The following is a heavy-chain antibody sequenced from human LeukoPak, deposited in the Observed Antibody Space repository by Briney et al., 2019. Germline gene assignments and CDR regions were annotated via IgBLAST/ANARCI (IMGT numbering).Heavy chain of an antibody. D-gene: IGHD3-9*01. J-gene: IGHJ4*02. Sequence: SHTLSLTCAISGDSVSSNNGAWNWIRQSPSRGLEWLGRTYYRPKRYTDYAESLMSRITISPDTSKNHFSLQVYSVTPEDTAVYYCARDVGTTGWHTYDFWGQGTLVTVSS. CDR2: TYYRPKRYT. V-gene: IGHV6-1*01. CDR3: ARDVGTTGWHTYDF. CDR1: GDSVSSNNGA.